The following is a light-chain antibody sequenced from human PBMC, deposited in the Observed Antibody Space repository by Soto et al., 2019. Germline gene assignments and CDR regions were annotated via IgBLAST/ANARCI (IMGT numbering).Light chain of an antibody. Sequence: QSVLTQPRSVSGSPGQSVTISCTGTSSDVGGYNYVSWYQQHPGNAPKLMIYDVSKRPSGVPDRFSGSKSGNTASLTISGLQAEDEADYYCCSYAGSYGYVFGTGTKVTVL. CDR2: DVS. J-gene: IGLJ1*01. V-gene: IGLV2-11*01. CDR3: CSYAGSYGYV. CDR1: SSDVGGYNY.